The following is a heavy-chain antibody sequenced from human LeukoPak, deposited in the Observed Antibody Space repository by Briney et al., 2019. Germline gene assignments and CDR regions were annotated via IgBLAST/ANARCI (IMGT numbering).Heavy chain of an antibody. V-gene: IGHV4-59*12. J-gene: IGHJ4*02. CDR3: ARDRGGVVSPFDY. CDR1: GDSISNYY. D-gene: IGHD3-3*01. Sequence: SETLSLTCIVSGDSISNYYWSWIRRPPGKGLEWIGYMFYSGSTNYNPSLKSRVTISVDTSKNRFSLKLNSVTAADTAVYYCARDRGGVVSPFDYWGQGVLVTVSS. CDR2: MFYSGST.